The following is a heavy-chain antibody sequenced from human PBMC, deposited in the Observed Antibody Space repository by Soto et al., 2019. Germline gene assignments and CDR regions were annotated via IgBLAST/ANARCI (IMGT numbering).Heavy chain of an antibody. CDR3: ARVSAAGSGDAFDI. CDR1: GLTFSSYW. D-gene: IGHD6-13*01. Sequence: GGSLRLSCAASGLTFSSYWMHWVRQAPGKGLVWVSRINSDGSSTSYADSVKGRFTISRDNAKNTLYLQMSSLRAEDTAVYYCARVSAAGSGDAFDIWGQGTMVTVSS. J-gene: IGHJ3*02. CDR2: INSDGSST. V-gene: IGHV3-74*01.